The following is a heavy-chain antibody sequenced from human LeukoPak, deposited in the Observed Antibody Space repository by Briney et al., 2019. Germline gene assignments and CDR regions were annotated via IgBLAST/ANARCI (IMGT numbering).Heavy chain of an antibody. CDR1: GNSFTTSW. CDR2: IYPGDSDT. Sequence: GESLKISCKGSGNSFTTSWMAGVRQLPGKALEWMGIIYPGDSDTRYSPSFQGQVTISADKSISTAYLQWSSLKASDTAMYYCARRYGGGPYFDYWGQGTLVTVSS. V-gene: IGHV5-51*01. CDR3: ARRYGGGPYFDY. D-gene: IGHD4-23*01. J-gene: IGHJ4*02.